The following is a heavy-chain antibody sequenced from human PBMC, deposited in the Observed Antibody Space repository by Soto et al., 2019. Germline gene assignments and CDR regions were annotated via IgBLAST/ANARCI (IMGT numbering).Heavy chain of an antibody. Sequence: SQTLFRTGSISGDSFTIYIAAWNWIRQSPSGGLEWLGRTYYRSRFFSDYAESVKSRIIINPDTSKNQFSLQLKSVTPEDTAVYYCVRDRYSSSGWFDPWGQGTTVNVSS. CDR3: VRDRYSSSGWFDP. D-gene: IGHD3-10*01. J-gene: IGHJ5*02. V-gene: IGHV6-1*01. CDR1: GDSFTIYIAA. CDR2: TYYRSRFFS.